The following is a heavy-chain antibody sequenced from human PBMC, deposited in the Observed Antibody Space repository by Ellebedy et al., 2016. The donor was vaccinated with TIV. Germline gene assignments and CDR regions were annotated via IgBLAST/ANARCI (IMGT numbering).Heavy chain of an antibody. CDR2: ISKDATGT. D-gene: IGHD7-27*01. Sequence: HTGGSLRLSCAGSGFTFSSYWMHWVRRAPGKGLLWVSRISKDATGTTYADSVKGRFTISRDNAKNTLFLQMKSLRAEDTAVYYCVREVITTGERYFDSWGQGTLVTVSS. CDR3: VREVITTGERYFDS. V-gene: IGHV3-74*01. CDR1: GFTFSSYW. J-gene: IGHJ4*02.